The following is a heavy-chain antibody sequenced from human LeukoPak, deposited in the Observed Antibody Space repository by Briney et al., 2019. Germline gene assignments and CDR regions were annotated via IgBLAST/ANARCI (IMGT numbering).Heavy chain of an antibody. CDR3: ARVGDHYHWYLDL. J-gene: IGHJ2*01. V-gene: IGHV3-53*01. CDR2: IYSGADT. D-gene: IGHD3-10*01. Sequence: GGSLTLSCAASGFSVSTKYMNWVRQAPGKGLEWVSIIYSGADTYYADSVKGRYTISRDTSKNTLFLHMNNLRVEDTAVYYCARVGDHYHWYLDLWGRGTLVSVSS. CDR1: GFSVSTKY.